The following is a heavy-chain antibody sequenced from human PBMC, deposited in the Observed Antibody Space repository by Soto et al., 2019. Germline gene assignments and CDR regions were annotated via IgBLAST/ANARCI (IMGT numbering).Heavy chain of an antibody. CDR1: GFSLSNARMG. CDR2: IFSNDEK. Sequence: QVTLKESGPVLVKPTETLTLTCTVSGFSLSNARMGVSWIRQTPGKALEWLAHIFSNDEKSYSTSLKSRLTISKDTSKSQVVLTMTNMDPVDTATYYCARTPRAALEAFDIWGQGTMVTVSS. D-gene: IGHD1-1*01. J-gene: IGHJ3*02. CDR3: ARTPRAALEAFDI. V-gene: IGHV2-26*01.